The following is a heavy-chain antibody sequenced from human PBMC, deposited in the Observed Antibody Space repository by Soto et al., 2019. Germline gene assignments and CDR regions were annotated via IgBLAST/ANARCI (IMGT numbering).Heavy chain of an antibody. J-gene: IGHJ3*02. Sequence: SETLSLTCTVSGGSISRGGYYWSWIRQHPGKGLEWIGYIYYSGSTYYNPSLKSRVTISVDTSKNQFSLKLSSVTAADTAVYYCVSYYYDSSGYANAFDIWGQGTMVTVSS. D-gene: IGHD3-22*01. CDR1: GGSISRGGYY. CDR2: IYYSGST. CDR3: VSYYYDSSGYANAFDI. V-gene: IGHV4-31*03.